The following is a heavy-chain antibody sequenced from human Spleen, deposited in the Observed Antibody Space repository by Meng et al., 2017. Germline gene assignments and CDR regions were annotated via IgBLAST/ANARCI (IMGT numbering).Heavy chain of an antibody. CDR2: IYPGDSDT. V-gene: IGHV5-51*01. CDR1: GYSFAYYW. Sequence: GESLKISCKGSGYSFAYYWIGWVRQLPGKGLEWMGIIYPGDSDTRYRPSFQGQVTISADKSISTAYLQWSSLKASDTAMYYCARVGANVPIDYWGQGTLVTVSS. CDR3: ARVGANVPIDY. J-gene: IGHJ4*02. D-gene: IGHD1-26*01.